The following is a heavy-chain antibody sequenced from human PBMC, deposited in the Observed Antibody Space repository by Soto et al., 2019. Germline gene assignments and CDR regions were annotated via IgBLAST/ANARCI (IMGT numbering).Heavy chain of an antibody. Sequence: GGSLRLSCAASGFTFSNAWMSWVRQAPGKGLEWVGRIKSKTDGGTTDYAAPVKGRFTISRDDSKNTLYLQMNSLKTEDTAVYYWTTDLPGGAAAAGYFQHWGQGTLGTVAS. CDR3: TTDLPGGAAAAGYFQH. D-gene: IGHD6-13*01. CDR2: IKSKTDGGTT. CDR1: GFTFSNAW. J-gene: IGHJ1*01. V-gene: IGHV3-15*01.